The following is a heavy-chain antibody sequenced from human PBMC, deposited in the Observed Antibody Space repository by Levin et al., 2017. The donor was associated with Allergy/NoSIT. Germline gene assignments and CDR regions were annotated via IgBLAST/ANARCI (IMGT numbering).Heavy chain of an antibody. J-gene: IGHJ3*02. CDR2: IKQDGSAQ. D-gene: IGHD6-13*01. CDR1: GFTFSSYW. Sequence: AASVKVSCVASGFTFSSYWMSWVRQAPGKGLEWVAHIKQDGSAQYYVDSVKGRFTISRDNAKNSLYLQMNSLRADDTAVYFCASSTSYAFDIWGQGTMLTVSS. V-gene: IGHV3-7*01. CDR3: ASSTSYAFDI.